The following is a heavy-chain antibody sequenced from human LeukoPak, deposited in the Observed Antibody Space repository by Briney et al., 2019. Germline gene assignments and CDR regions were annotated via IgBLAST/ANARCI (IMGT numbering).Heavy chain of an antibody. Sequence: PSETLSLTCTVSGYSISSGYYWGWIRQPPGKGLEWIGYIYYTGSTNHNPSLKSRVTISVDTSKNQFSLKLSSVTAADTAVYYCARRPAKNKVRGVISWFDPWGQGTLVTVSS. CDR1: GYSISSGYY. D-gene: IGHD3-10*01. CDR2: IYYTGST. V-gene: IGHV4-61*05. CDR3: ARRPAKNKVRGVISWFDP. J-gene: IGHJ5*02.